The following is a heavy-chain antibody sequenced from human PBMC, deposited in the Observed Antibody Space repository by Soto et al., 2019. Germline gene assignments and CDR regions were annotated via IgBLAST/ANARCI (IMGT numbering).Heavy chain of an antibody. CDR1: GFTFSSYW. CDR2: IKQDGSEK. V-gene: IGHV3-7*01. D-gene: IGHD6-19*01. J-gene: IGHJ4*02. CDR3: ARASGCGWYDLFDY. Sequence: GGSLRLSCAASGFTFSSYWMSWVRQAPGKGLEWVANIKQDGSEKYYVDSVKGRFTISRDNAKNSLYLQMNSLRAEDTAVYYCARASGCGWYDLFDYWGQGTLVTVSS.